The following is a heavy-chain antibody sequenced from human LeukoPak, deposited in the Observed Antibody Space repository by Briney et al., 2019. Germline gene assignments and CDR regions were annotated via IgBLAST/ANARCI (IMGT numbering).Heavy chain of an antibody. D-gene: IGHD3-3*01. CDR3: ARLLTDYDFWSGYIREYYYYYMDV. Sequence: KPSETLSLTCAVYGGSFSDYYWTWIRQPPGKGLEWIGEINHSGSPNNNPSLKSRVSISFDTSKNQFSLKLTSVTAADTAVYYCARLLTDYDFWSGYIREYYYYYMDVWGKGTTVTVSS. CDR2: INHSGSP. CDR1: GGSFSDYY. V-gene: IGHV4-34*01. J-gene: IGHJ6*03.